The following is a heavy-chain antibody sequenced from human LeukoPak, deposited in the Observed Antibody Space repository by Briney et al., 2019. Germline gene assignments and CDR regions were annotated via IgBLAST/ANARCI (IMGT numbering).Heavy chain of an antibody. Sequence: GGSLRLSCAASGFTFSSYTMNWVRQAPGKGLEWVSSISSSSSYIYYADSLKGRFTISRDNAKNSLCLQMNSLRAEDTAVYYCARDTIDIGDFCGDYWGQGTLVTVSS. D-gene: IGHD4-17*01. V-gene: IGHV3-21*01. CDR3: ARDTIDIGDFCGDY. J-gene: IGHJ4*02. CDR1: GFTFSSYT. CDR2: ISSSSSYI.